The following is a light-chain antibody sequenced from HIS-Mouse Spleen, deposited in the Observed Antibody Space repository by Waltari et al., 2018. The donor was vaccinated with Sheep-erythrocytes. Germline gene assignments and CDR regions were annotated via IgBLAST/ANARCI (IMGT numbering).Light chain of an antibody. J-gene: IGLJ1*01. V-gene: IGLV2-11*01. CDR3: CSYAGSYNHV. CDR1: SSDVGGYNY. Sequence: QSALTQPASVSGSPGQSITISCTGTSSDVGGYNYVSWYQQHPGNAPKLMIYDVSKRPSGVPDPFVAPNSGNTASLTISGLQAEDEADYYCCSYAGSYNHVFATGTKVTVL. CDR2: DVS.